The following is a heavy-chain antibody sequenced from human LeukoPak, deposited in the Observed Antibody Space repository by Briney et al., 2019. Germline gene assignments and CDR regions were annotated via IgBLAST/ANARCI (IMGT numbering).Heavy chain of an antibody. CDR2: ISYDGSNK. Sequence: PGGSLRLSCAVSGFTFSSYDMHWVRQAPGKGLEWGAVISYDGSNKYYADSVKGRFTISRDNSKNTLYLQMNSLRAEDTAVYYCARDQGYSYGYVFDYWGQGTLVTVSS. J-gene: IGHJ4*02. CDR3: ARDQGYSYGYVFDY. CDR1: GFTFSSYD. V-gene: IGHV3-30*04. D-gene: IGHD5-18*01.